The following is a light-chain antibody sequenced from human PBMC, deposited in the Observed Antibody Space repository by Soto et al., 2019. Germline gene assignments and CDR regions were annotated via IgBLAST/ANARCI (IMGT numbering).Light chain of an antibody. Sequence: QSVLTQPASVSGSPGQSITISCTGTSRDVGGYNYVSWHQQHPGKAPKVIITEVSARPSGIPDRFSGSKSGNTASLTISGLQADDEADYFCSSYTSSSSADVLFGGGTKLTVL. CDR1: SRDVGGYNY. CDR2: EVS. CDR3: SSYTSSSSADVL. J-gene: IGLJ2*01. V-gene: IGLV2-14*01.